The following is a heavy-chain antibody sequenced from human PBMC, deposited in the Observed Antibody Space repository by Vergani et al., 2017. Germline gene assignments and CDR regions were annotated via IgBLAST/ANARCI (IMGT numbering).Heavy chain of an antibody. J-gene: IGHJ5*02. Sequence: QVQLQESGPGLVKPSETLSLTCTVSGGSISSYYWSWIRQPPGKVLEWIGYIYYSGSTNYNPSLKSRVTISVDTSKNQFSLKLSSVTAADTAVYYCARGEQLEVWFDPWGQGTLVTVSS. CDR1: GGSISSYY. V-gene: IGHV4-59*01. D-gene: IGHD6-6*01. CDR2: IYYSGST. CDR3: ARGEQLEVWFDP.